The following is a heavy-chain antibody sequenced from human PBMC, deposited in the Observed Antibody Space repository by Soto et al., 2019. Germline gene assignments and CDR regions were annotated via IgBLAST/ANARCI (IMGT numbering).Heavy chain of an antibody. CDR3: AGDLHSSRFFYGMDV. D-gene: IGHD6-13*01. Sequence: SETLSLTCPVSGGSISSGGYYWSWIRQHPGKGLEWIGYIYYSGSTYYNPSLKSRVTISVDTSKNQFSLNLSSVTAADTAVYYSAGDLHSSRFFYGMDVCGQGTTVTVSS. J-gene: IGHJ6*02. V-gene: IGHV4-31*03. CDR2: IYYSGST. CDR1: GGSISSGGYY.